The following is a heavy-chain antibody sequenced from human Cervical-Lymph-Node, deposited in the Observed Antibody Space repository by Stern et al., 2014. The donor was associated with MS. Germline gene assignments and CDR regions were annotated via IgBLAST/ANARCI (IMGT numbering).Heavy chain of an antibody. D-gene: IGHD5-24*01. Sequence: VQLVESGGPLVQPGGSLRLSCAASGSTVNSNYMTWVRQAPGKGLEWVSMFYSGISTYYAESVKGRFSFSIDNSKNTLFLHMNNLRVEDTAMYYCTREMAARRLDPWGQGTLVIVSA. J-gene: IGHJ5*02. CDR2: FYSGIST. V-gene: IGHV3-66*01. CDR3: TREMAARRLDP. CDR1: GSTVNSNY.